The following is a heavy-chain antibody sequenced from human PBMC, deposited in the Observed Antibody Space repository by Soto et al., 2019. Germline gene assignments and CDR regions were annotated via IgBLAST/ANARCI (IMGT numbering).Heavy chain of an antibody. J-gene: IGHJ4*02. V-gene: IGHV5-51*01. CDR1: GYSFPTYW. CDR3: ARGGESSGWYPGYYNFDY. D-gene: IGHD6-19*01. Sequence: GESLKISCRGSGYSFPTYWIGWVRQMPGKGLEWMGIIYPGDSDTRYSPSFQGQVTISADKSISTAYLQWSSLKASDTAIYFCARGGESSGWYPGYYNFDYWGRGTLVTVSS. CDR2: IYPGDSDT.